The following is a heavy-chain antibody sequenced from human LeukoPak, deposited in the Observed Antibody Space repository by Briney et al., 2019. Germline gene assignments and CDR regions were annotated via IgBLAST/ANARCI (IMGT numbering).Heavy chain of an antibody. J-gene: IGHJ4*02. D-gene: IGHD3-16*01. CDR3: ARINYDYVWGSYPLYYFDY. V-gene: IGHV4-34*01. CDR2: INHSGST. Sequence: SETLSLTXAVYGGSFSGYYWSWIRQPPGKGMEWIGAINHSGSTNYNPSLKSRVTISVDTSKNQFSLKLSSVTAADTAVYYCARINYDYVWGSYPLYYFDYWGQGTLVTVSS. CDR1: GGSFSGYY.